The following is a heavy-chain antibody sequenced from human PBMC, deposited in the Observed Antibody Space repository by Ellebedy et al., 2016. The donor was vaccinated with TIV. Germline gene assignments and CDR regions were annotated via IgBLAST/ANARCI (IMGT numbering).Heavy chain of an antibody. J-gene: IGHJ4*02. D-gene: IGHD6-19*01. CDR1: GYTFTSNY. Sequence: AASVKVSCKASGYTFTSNYMHWVRQAPGQGLEWMGIINPRDNKTNYAQKFQGRVTLTRDTSTSTVYMEVTSLRSEDTAVYYCARGHSSGWYLSHWGRGTLVTVSS. CDR3: ARGHSSGWYLSH. CDR2: INPRDNKT. V-gene: IGHV1-46*01.